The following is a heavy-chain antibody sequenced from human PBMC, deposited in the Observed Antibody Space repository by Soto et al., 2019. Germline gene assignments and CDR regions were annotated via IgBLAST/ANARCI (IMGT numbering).Heavy chain of an antibody. CDR2: FDPEDGET. CDR3: ATDSRQLVKYYYYGMDV. J-gene: IGHJ6*02. V-gene: IGHV1-24*01. D-gene: IGHD6-13*01. Sequence: QVQLVQSGAEVKKPGASVKVSCKVSGYTLTELSMHWVRQAPGKGLEWMGGFDPEDGETIYAQKFQGRVTMTEDTSSDTXYMELSSLRSEDTAVYYCATDSRQLVKYYYYGMDVWGQGTTVTVSS. CDR1: GYTLTELS.